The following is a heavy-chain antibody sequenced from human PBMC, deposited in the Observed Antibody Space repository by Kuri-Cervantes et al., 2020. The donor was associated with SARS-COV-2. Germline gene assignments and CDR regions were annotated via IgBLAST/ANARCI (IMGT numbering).Heavy chain of an antibody. D-gene: IGHD3-3*01. CDR1: GFTFSSYS. Sequence: GGSLRLSCAAFGFTFSSYSMNWVRQAPGKGLEWVSSISSSSSYIYYADSVKGRFTISRDNAKNSLYLQMNSLRAEDTAVYYCAREGAYDFWSIDYWGQGTLVTVSS. V-gene: IGHV3-21*01. CDR2: ISSSSSYI. CDR3: AREGAYDFWSIDY. J-gene: IGHJ4*02.